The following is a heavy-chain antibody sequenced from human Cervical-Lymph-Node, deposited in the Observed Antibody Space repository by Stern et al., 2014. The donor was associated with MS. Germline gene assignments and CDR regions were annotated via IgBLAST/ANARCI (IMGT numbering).Heavy chain of an antibody. CDR3: ARDLADYRYYFDS. V-gene: IGHV1-2*07. CDR2: INPATGST. J-gene: IGHJ4*02. D-gene: IGHD4-11*01. CDR1: GYTFTDYY. Sequence: DQLVESGTDVKKPGASAKVSCEASGYTFTDYYIHWVRQAPGQGLEWMGEINPATGSTTYAHNFQGRVTMTRDTSITTAYMILSRLSSDDTAVYYCARDLADYRYYFDSWGPGTLVTVSS.